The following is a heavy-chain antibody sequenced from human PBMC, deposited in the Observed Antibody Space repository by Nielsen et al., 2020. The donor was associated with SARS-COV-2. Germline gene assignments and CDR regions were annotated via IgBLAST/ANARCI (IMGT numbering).Heavy chain of an antibody. CDR1: GYTFTSYY. CDR3: ARDQTYYDILTGSSPPPDAFDI. V-gene: IGHV1-46*01. J-gene: IGHJ3*02. Sequence: ASVKVSCKAFGYTFTSYYMHWVRQAPGQGLEWMGIINPSGGSTSYAQKFQGRVTMTRDTSTSTVYMELSSLRSEDTAVYYCARDQTYYDILTGSSPPPDAFDIWGQGTMVTVSS. D-gene: IGHD3-9*01. CDR2: INPSGGST.